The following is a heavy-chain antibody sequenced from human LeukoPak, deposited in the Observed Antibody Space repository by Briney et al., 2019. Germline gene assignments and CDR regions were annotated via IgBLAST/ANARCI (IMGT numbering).Heavy chain of an antibody. J-gene: IGHJ5*02. CDR1: GFSLSTSGMR. D-gene: IGHD4-17*01. CDR2: IDWDDDK. V-gene: IGHV2-70*04. Sequence: SGPALVKPTQTLTLTCTFPGFSLSTSGMRVSWIRQPPGKALEWLARIDWDDDKFYSTSLKTRLTISKDTSKNQVVLTITNMDPVDTATYYCARTNYGDYRNWFDPWGQGTLVTVSS. CDR3: ARTNYGDYRNWFDP.